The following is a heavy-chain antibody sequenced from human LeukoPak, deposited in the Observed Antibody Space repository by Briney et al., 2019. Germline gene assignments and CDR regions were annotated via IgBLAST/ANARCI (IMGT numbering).Heavy chain of an antibody. CDR2: ISSNGGST. CDR1: GFTFSSYA. D-gene: IGHD6-19*01. CDR3: ARAGRSSGWYSDYYYYYMDV. J-gene: IGHJ6*03. V-gene: IGHV3-64*01. Sequence: GGSPRLSCAASGFTFSSYAMHWVRQAPGKGLEYVSAISSNGGSTYYANSVKGRFTISRDNSKNTLYLQMGSLRAEDMAVYYCARAGRSSGWYSDYYYYYMDVWGKGTTVTVSS.